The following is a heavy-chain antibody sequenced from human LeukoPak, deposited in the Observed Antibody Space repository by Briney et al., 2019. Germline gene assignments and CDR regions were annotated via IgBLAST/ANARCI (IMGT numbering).Heavy chain of an antibody. J-gene: IGHJ5*02. CDR2: INHSGST. Sequence: NPSETLSLTCAVYGGSFSGYYWSWIRQPPGKGLEWIGEINHSGSTNYNPSLKSRVTISLDTSKNQFSLKLNSVTAADTAVYYCARGVVTGTTNWFDPWGQGMLVTVST. D-gene: IGHD1-20*01. CDR3: ARGVVTGTTNWFDP. CDR1: GGSFSGYY. V-gene: IGHV4-34*01.